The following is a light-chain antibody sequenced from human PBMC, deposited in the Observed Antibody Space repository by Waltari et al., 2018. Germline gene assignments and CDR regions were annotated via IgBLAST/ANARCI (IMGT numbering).Light chain of an antibody. J-gene: IGKJ1*01. CDR3: QQSYSTPGT. CDR1: QSISSY. Sequence: DIQMTQSPSPLSASVGDKVTITCRASQSISSYLNWYQQKQGKAPKLLIYAASSLQSGVPSRFSGSGSGTDFTLTISSLQPEDFATYYCQQSYSTPGTFGQGTKVEIK. CDR2: AAS. V-gene: IGKV1-39*01.